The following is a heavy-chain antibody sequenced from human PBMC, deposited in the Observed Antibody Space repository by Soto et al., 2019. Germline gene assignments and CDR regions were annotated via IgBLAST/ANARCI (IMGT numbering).Heavy chain of an antibody. D-gene: IGHD3-10*01. CDR3: ARDPGSGSYYGWFDP. Sequence: PSETLSLTCTVSGGSISSYYWSWIRQPPGKGLEWIGYIYYSGSTNYNPSIKSRVTISVDTSKNQFSLKLSSVTAADTAFYYCARDPGSGSYYGWFDPWGQGTLVTVSS. J-gene: IGHJ5*02. CDR2: IYYSGST. V-gene: IGHV4-59*01. CDR1: GGSISSYY.